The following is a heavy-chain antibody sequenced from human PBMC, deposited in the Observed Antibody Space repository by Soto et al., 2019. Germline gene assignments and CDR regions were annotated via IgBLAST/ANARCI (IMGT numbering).Heavy chain of an antibody. D-gene: IGHD2-15*01. J-gene: IGHJ4*02. CDR3: AREGWSGGSCYGEEPFDY. Sequence: GASVKVSCKASGYTFTSYGISWVRQAPGQGLEWMGWISAYNGNTNYAQKLQGRVTMTTDTSTSTAYMELRSLRSDDTAVYYCAREGWSGGSCYGEEPFDYWGQGTRVNVSS. CDR2: ISAYNGNT. V-gene: IGHV1-18*01. CDR1: GYTFTSYG.